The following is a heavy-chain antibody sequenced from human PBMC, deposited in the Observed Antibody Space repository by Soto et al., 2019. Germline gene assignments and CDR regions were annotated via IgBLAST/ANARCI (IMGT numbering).Heavy chain of an antibody. Sequence: PGESLKISCKGSGYSFTSYWIGWVRQMPGKGLEWMGIIYPGDSDTGYSPSFQGQVTISADKSISTAYLQWSSLKASDTAMYYCARPSQRITGTTRAFDIWGQGTMVTV. J-gene: IGHJ3*02. CDR2: IYPGDSDT. V-gene: IGHV5-51*01. D-gene: IGHD1-20*01. CDR1: GYSFTSYW. CDR3: ARPSQRITGTTRAFDI.